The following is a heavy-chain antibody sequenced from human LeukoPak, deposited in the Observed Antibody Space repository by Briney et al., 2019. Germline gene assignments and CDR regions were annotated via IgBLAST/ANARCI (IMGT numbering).Heavy chain of an antibody. Sequence: GRSLRLSCTTSGFTFGDYAMSWVRQAPGKGLEWVAVISYDGSNKYYADSVKGRFTISRDNSKNTLYLQMNSLRAEDTAVYYCARSIAVAPYYYYGMDVWGQGTTVTVSS. CDR2: ISYDGSNK. J-gene: IGHJ6*02. CDR1: GFTFGDYA. D-gene: IGHD6-19*01. V-gene: IGHV3-30-3*01. CDR3: ARSIAVAPYYYYGMDV.